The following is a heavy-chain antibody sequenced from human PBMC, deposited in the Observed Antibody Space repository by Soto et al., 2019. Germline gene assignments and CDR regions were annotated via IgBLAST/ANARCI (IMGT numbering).Heavy chain of an antibody. CDR3: ARDLYYDSSGYEGHAFDI. V-gene: IGHV4-34*01. Sequence: SETLSLTCAVYGGSFSGYYWSWIRQPPGKGLEWIGEINHSGSTNYNPSLKSRVTISVDTSKNQFSLKLSSVTAADTAVYYCARDLYYDSSGYEGHAFDIWGQGTMVTVSS. CDR2: INHSGST. D-gene: IGHD3-22*01. J-gene: IGHJ3*02. CDR1: GGSFSGYY.